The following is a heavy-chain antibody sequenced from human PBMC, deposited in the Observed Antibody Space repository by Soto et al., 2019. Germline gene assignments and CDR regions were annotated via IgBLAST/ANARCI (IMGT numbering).Heavy chain of an antibody. CDR2: MYPGDSDT. Sequence: PGESLKISCKASGYSFTSYWIGWVRQMPGKGLELMGIMYPGDSDTRYSPSFQGQVNISADKSISTAYLQWSSLKASDTAIYYCARGNRPPIYYLEYWGQGTLVTVSS. D-gene: IGHD3-3*02. V-gene: IGHV5-51*01. CDR1: GYSFTSYW. J-gene: IGHJ4*02. CDR3: ARGNRPPIYYLEY.